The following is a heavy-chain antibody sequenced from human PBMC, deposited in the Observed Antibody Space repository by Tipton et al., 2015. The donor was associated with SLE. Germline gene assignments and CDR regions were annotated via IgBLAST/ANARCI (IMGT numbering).Heavy chain of an antibody. J-gene: IGHJ5*02. CDR1: GGSISSYY. CDR3: ARGLGGVTLHWFDP. Sequence: TLSLTCTVSGGSISSYYWGWIRQPPGKGLGWIGYIYTSGSTNYNPSLKSRVTISVDTSKNQFSLKLSSVTAADTAVYYCARGLGGVTLHWFDPWGQGTLVTVSS. V-gene: IGHV4-4*08. CDR2: IYTSGST. D-gene: IGHD3-16*01.